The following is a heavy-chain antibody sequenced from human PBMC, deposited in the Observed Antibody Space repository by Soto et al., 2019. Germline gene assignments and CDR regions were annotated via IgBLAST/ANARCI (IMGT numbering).Heavy chain of an antibody. V-gene: IGHV1-3*04. D-gene: IGHD6-19*01. J-gene: IGHJ2*01. CDR3: VRDRAVDWYLDL. Sequence: QVQVVQSGAEVKKPGASVRLSCKTSGYSFTSCAIHWVRLAPGQRFEWMGWINTDSGNTKYSQKVQGRVTITRDTAASTTYMEVTSLTFEDTATYYCVRDRAVDWYLDLWGRGTLVTVSS. CDR1: GYSFTSCA. CDR2: INTDSGNT.